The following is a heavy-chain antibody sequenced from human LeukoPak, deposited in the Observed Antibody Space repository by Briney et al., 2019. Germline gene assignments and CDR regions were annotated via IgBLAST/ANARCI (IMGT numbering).Heavy chain of an antibody. J-gene: IGHJ4*02. Sequence: PGGSLRLSCAASGFTFSDYYMSWIRQAPGKGLEWVSYISDSGSTIYYADSVKGRFTISRDNAKNSLYLQVNSLRAEDTAVYHCARGPFWSGYYDDWGQGTLVTVSS. D-gene: IGHD3-3*01. CDR2: ISDSGSTI. V-gene: IGHV3-11*01. CDR3: ARGPFWSGYYDD. CDR1: GFTFSDYY.